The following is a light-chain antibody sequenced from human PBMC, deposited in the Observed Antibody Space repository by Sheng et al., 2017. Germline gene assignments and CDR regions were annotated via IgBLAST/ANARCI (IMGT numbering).Light chain of an antibody. V-gene: IGLV2-14*03. CDR3: SSYTRSSTRVV. CDR2: DVT. Sequence: QSALIQPASVSGSPGQSITISCTGTSSDVGAYNYISWYQQHPGKAPKLMIYDVTNRPSGISNRFSASKSGNTASLTISGLQAEDEADYYCSSYTRSSTRVVFGGGTKLTVL. J-gene: IGLJ2*01. CDR1: SSDVGAYNY.